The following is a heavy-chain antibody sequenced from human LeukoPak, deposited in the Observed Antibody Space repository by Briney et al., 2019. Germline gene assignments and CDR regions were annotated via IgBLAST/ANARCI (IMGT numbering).Heavy chain of an antibody. CDR3: ARGKVFWSGYGYCFDY. V-gene: IGHV3-48*03. CDR1: GFTFSNYE. D-gene: IGHD3-3*01. Sequence: PGGSLRLSCAASGFTFSNYEMNWVRQAPGKGLEWVSYISSSGSTIYYADSVKGRFTISRDNAKNSLYLQMNSLRAEDTAVYYCARGKVFWSGYGYCFDYWGQGTLVTVSS. CDR2: ISSSGSTI. J-gene: IGHJ4*02.